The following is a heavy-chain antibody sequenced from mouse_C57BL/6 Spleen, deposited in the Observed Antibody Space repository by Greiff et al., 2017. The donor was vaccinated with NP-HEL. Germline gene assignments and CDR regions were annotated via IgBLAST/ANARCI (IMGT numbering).Heavy chain of an antibody. CDR3: ARVGDGYSYFDY. V-gene: IGHV14-2*01. CDR2: IDPEDGAT. D-gene: IGHD2-3*01. Sequence: VQLQQSGAELVKPGASVKLSCTASGFTINDYYMHWVKQRTEQGLEWIGRIDPEDGATKYDPKFPGKATITADTSSNTAYLQLSSLTSEDTAVYYCARVGDGYSYFDYWGQGTTLTVSS. CDR1: GFTINDYY. J-gene: IGHJ2*01.